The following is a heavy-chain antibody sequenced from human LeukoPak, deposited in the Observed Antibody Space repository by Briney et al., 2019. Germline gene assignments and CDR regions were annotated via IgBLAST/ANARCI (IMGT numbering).Heavy chain of an antibody. V-gene: IGHV3-7*01. CDR3: ARDLVIDWNDGREFDY. CDR1: GFTFSAYW. J-gene: IGHJ4*02. Sequence: GGSLRLSCAASGFTFSAYWMSWVRQAPGKGLEWVANIRQDGSDKYYVDSVKGRFTISRDNAKNSLYLQMNSLRAEDTAVYYCARDLVIDWNDGREFDYWGQGTLVTVSS. D-gene: IGHD1-1*01. CDR2: IRQDGSDK.